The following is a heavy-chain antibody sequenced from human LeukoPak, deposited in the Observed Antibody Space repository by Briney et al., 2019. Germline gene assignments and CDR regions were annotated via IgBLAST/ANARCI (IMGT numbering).Heavy chain of an antibody. CDR1: GYTFTSYD. CDR2: MNPNSGNT. Sequence: ASVKVSCKASGYTFTSYDINWVRQATGQGLEWMGWMNPNSGNTGYAQKFQGRVTITRNTSISTAYMELSSLRSEDTAVYYCAREIYVTGKTYFDYWGQGTLVTVSS. J-gene: IGHJ4*02. CDR3: AREIYVTGKTYFDY. V-gene: IGHV1-8*03. D-gene: IGHD3-9*01.